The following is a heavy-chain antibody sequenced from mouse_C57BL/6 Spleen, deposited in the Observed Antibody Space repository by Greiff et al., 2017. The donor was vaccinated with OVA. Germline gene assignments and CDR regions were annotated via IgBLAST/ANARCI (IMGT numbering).Heavy chain of an antibody. Sequence: EVHLVEPGGGLVKPGGSLKLSCAASGFTFSSYAMSWVRQTPEKRLEWVATISDGGSYTYYPDNVKGRFTISRDNTKNKRYLQRSQLKSEDTAMYYCARDDDYWDFDVWGTGTTVTVSA. CDR2: ISDGGSYT. J-gene: IGHJ1*03. D-gene: IGHD2-3*01. V-gene: IGHV5-4*01. CDR1: GFTFSSYA. CDR3: ARDDDYWDFDV.